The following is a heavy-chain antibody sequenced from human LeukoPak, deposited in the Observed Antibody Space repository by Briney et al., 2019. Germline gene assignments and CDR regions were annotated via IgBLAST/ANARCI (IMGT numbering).Heavy chain of an antibody. V-gene: IGHV1-46*01. CDR1: GYTFTSYY. CDR2: INPSGGST. CDR3: ARVDGSYTVDY. J-gene: IGHJ4*02. Sequence: ASVKVSCKASGYTFTSYYMHWVRQAPGQGLEWMGIINPSGGSTSYAQKFQGRVTMTRDTSTSTVYMEPSSLRSEDTAVYYCARVDGSYTVDYWGQGTLVTVSS. D-gene: IGHD1-26*01.